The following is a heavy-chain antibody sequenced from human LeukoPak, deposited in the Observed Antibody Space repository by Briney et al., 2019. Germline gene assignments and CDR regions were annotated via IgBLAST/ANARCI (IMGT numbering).Heavy chain of an antibody. Sequence: ASVKVSCKASGGTXSSYAISWVRQAPGQGLEWMGRIIPILGIANYAQKFQGRATITADKSTSTAYMELSSLRSEDTAVYYCAREPPSPYYYDSSGYYYYYYGMDVWGQGTTVTVSS. CDR1: GGTXSSYA. V-gene: IGHV1-69*04. CDR3: AREPPSPYYYDSSGYYYYYYGMDV. J-gene: IGHJ6*02. D-gene: IGHD3-22*01. CDR2: IIPILGIA.